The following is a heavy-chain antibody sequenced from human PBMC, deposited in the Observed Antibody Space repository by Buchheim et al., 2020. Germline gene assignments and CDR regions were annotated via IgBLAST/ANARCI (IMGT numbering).Heavy chain of an antibody. CDR1: GFTFSPYY. V-gene: IGHV3-66*02. Sequence: EVQLVESGGGLVQPGGSLRLSCAASGFTFSPYYMHWVRQPPGKGLEWVSVIYSDDTTTYADTVKGRFTISRDNSKNTLYLHMNSLRAEDTAVYYCAKRGNYGDFDYWGQGTL. J-gene: IGHJ4*02. D-gene: IGHD1-26*01. CDR3: AKRGNYGDFDY. CDR2: IYSDDTT.